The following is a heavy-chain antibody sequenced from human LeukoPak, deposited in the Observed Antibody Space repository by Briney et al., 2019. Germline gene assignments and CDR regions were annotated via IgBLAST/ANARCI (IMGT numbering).Heavy chain of an antibody. CDR2: MNPNSGNT. CDR1: GYTFTSYD. V-gene: IGHV1-8*01. Sequence: ASVKVSCKASGYTFTSYDINWVRQATGQGLEWMGWMNPNSGNTGYAQKFQGRVTMTRDTSISTAYMELSRLRSDDTAVYYCARDRGGTAFDYWGQGTLVTVSS. D-gene: IGHD2-15*01. CDR3: ARDRGGTAFDY. J-gene: IGHJ4*02.